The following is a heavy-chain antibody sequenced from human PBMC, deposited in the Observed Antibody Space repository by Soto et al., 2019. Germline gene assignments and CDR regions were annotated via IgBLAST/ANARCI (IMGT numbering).Heavy chain of an antibody. CDR2: ISWNSGSI. Sequence: PGGSLRLSCAASGFTFDDYAMHWVRQAPGKGLEWVSGISWNSGSIGYADSVKGRFTISRDNAKNSLYLQMNSLRAEDTALYLCAKVAVPGPNFYYYRMDVLGQGTT. CDR3: AKVAVPGPNFYYYRMDV. D-gene: IGHD6-19*01. CDR1: GFTFDDYA. V-gene: IGHV3-9*01. J-gene: IGHJ6*01.